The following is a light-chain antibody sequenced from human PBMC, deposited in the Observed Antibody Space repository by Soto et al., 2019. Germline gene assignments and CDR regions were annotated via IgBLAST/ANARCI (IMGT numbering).Light chain of an antibody. CDR2: VAS. CDR3: QQYNNWPT. Sequence: ETELTQSPATLSVSPGERATLSCRARQSVYNSLAWYQERPGQAPRLLIYVASTRATGIPARFSGSGSGTEFTLTISSLQSDDSAIYYCQQYNNWPTFGQGTKVEIK. V-gene: IGKV3-15*01. CDR1: QSVYNS. J-gene: IGKJ1*01.